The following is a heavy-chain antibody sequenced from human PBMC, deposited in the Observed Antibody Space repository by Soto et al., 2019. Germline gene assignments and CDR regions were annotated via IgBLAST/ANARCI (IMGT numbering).Heavy chain of an antibody. V-gene: IGHV3-23*01. J-gene: IGHJ3*01. CDR3: AKDRAHYDFWSGYTH. D-gene: IGHD3-3*01. CDR1: GFTFSSYA. CDR2: ISGSGGST. Sequence: VGSLSISCAASGFTFSSYAMSWVRQAPGKGLEWVSAISGSGGSTYYADSVKGRFTISRDNSKNTLYLQMNSLRAEDTAVYYCAKDRAHYDFWSGYTHWGQGTMVTVSS.